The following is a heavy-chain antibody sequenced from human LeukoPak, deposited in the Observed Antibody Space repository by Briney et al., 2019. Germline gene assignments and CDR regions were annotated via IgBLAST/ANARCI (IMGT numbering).Heavy chain of an antibody. CDR2: ISYDGSNK. D-gene: IGHD3-3*01. Sequence: PGGSLRLSCAASGFTFSSYAMHWVRQAPGKGPEWVAVISYDGSNKYYADSVKGRFTISRDNSKNTLYLQMNSLRAEDTAVYYCATIHPYYDFWSEFDYWGQGTLVTVSS. CDR1: GFTFSSYA. J-gene: IGHJ4*02. CDR3: ATIHPYYDFWSEFDY. V-gene: IGHV3-30-3*01.